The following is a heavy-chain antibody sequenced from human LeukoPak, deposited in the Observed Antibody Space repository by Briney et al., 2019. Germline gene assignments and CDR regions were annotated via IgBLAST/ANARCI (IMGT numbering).Heavy chain of an antibody. V-gene: IGHV3-23*01. CDR2: ISGAGGST. CDR1: GFTFSKFA. J-gene: IGHJ4*02. CDR3: ASQEGPYCSCGTCYVGFDN. Sequence: PGGSLRLSCAASGFTFSKFAMNWVRQAPGEGLEWVSAISGAGGSTFYANSVKGRFTISRDNSRNTLYLQMNSLRADDTALYYCASQEGPYCSCGTCYVGFDNWGQGTLVTVSS. D-gene: IGHD2-15*01.